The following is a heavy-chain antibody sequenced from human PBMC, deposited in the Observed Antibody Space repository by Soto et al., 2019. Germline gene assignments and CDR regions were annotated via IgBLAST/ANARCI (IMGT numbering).Heavy chain of an antibody. CDR3: ARDLGATAVTAGVWVDP. J-gene: IGHJ5*02. CDR1: GGSISSYY. V-gene: IGHV4-59*01. Sequence: PSETLSLTCTVSGGSISSYYWSWIRQPPGKGLEWIGSMYYSGSTNYNPSLKSRVTISVDTSKNQFSLKLNSVTAADTAVYYCARDLGATAVTAGVWVDPWGQGTLVTV. D-gene: IGHD1-26*01. CDR2: MYYSGST.